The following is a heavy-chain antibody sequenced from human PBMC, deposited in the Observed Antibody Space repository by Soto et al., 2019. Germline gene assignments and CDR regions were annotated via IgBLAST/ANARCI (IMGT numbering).Heavy chain of an antibody. Sequence: GESLKISCKGSGYSFTSYWISWVRQMPGKGLEWMGNIDPSDSYANYSPSFQGHVTISADKSITTAYLQWSSLKASDTAMYYCARLNSRASGNYYNVAYWGQGTLVTVSS. V-gene: IGHV5-10-1*01. CDR1: GYSFTSYW. CDR3: ARLNSRASGNYYNVAY. D-gene: IGHD3-10*01. J-gene: IGHJ4*02. CDR2: IDPSDSYA.